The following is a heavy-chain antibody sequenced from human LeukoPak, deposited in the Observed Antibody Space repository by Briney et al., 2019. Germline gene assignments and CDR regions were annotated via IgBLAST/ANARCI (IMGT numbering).Heavy chain of an antibody. CDR3: ARQGYWSGYFVFDY. CDR1: GGSISNYY. V-gene: IGHV4-59*08. D-gene: IGHD3-3*01. CDR2: IYYTGTT. J-gene: IGHJ4*02. Sequence: PSETLSLTCTVSGGSISNYYWSWIRQPPGKGVEYIGFIYYTGTTNYNPSLKSRVTISVDTSKNQFSLKLSSVTAADTAVYYCARQGYWSGYFVFDYWGQGALVTVSS.